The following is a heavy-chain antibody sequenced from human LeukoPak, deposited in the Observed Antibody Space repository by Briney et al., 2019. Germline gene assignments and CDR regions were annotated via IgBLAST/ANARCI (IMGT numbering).Heavy chain of an antibody. Sequence: GGSLRLSCAASGFTSSSYWMHWVRQVPGKGLVWVSRISGDGTARNYADSVKGRFTISRDDAKNALDLQMNILSGEDTAEYYCVRGRGSYGWFDPWGQGKLVTVSS. CDR1: GFTSSSYW. V-gene: IGHV3-74*01. CDR3: VRGRGSYGWFDP. D-gene: IGHD3-10*01. CDR2: ISGDGTAR. J-gene: IGHJ5*02.